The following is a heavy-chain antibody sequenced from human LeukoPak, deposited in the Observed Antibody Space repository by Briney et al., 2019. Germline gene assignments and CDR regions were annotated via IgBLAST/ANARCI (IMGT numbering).Heavy chain of an antibody. CDR1: GGSISSYY. J-gene: IGHJ4*02. D-gene: IGHD6-13*01. V-gene: IGHV4-59*01. CDR2: IYYSGST. CDR3: ARRGAAGTVDY. Sequence: SETLSLTCTVSGGSISSYYWSWIRQPPGKGLEWIGYIYYSGSTNYNPSLKSRVTISVDTSKNQFSLKLSSVTAADTAVYYCARRGAAGTVDYWGQGTLVTVPS.